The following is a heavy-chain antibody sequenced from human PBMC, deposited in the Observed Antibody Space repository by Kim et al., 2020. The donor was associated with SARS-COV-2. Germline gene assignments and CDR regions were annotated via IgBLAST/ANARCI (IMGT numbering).Heavy chain of an antibody. CDR3: ARGEEVELDFDY. J-gene: IGHJ4*02. V-gene: IGHV4-61*01. Sequence: SETLSLTCTVSGDSVSSASYYWNWIRQPPGKGLEWIGYIFYSGSTNYNPSLKSRVTISVDSSKNQFSLKLSSVTAADTALYYCARGEEVELDFDYCGQGT. CDR2: IFYSGST. CDR1: GDSVSSASYY. D-gene: IGHD6-6*01.